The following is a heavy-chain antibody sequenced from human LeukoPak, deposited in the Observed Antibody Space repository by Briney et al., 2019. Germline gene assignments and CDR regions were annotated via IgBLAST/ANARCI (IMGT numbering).Heavy chain of an antibody. D-gene: IGHD6-19*01. J-gene: IGHJ4*02. V-gene: IGHV3-23*01. Sequence: GGSLRLSCAASGFTFTHYAMSWVRQAPGKGLERVSAVSGSGDSSYYADSVKGRFTISRDNSKNTLYLQMNSLRAEDTAVYYCARGRVSGWYHYWGQGTLVTVSS. CDR1: GFTFTHYA. CDR2: VSGSGDSS. CDR3: ARGRVSGWYHY.